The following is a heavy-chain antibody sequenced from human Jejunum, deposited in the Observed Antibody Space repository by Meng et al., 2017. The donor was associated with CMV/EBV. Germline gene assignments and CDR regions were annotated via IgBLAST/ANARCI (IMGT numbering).Heavy chain of an antibody. CDR3: SRGEWQLHY. J-gene: IGHJ4*02. CDR2: INPNSGGT. CDR1: GYTFIDYY. Sequence: KVSCKASGYTFIDYYMHWVRQAPGPGLEWMGRINPNSGGTIYAQKFQGRVTMTRDTSISTVYMELSSLRYDDTAVYFCSRGEWQLHYWGQGTLVTVSS. V-gene: IGHV1-2*06. D-gene: IGHD1-26*01.